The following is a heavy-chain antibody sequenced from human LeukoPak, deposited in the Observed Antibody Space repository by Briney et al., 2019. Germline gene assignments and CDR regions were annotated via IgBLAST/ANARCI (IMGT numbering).Heavy chain of an antibody. CDR1: GGSFSGYY. CDR3: AREPYYYDSSHWFDP. Sequence: SETLSLTCAVYGGSFSGYYWSWIRQPPGKGLEWIGEINHSGSTNYNPSLKSRVTISVDTSKNQFSLKLSSVTVADTAVYYCAREPYYYDSSHWFDPWGQGTLVTVSS. CDR2: INHSGST. J-gene: IGHJ5*02. D-gene: IGHD3-22*01. V-gene: IGHV4-34*01.